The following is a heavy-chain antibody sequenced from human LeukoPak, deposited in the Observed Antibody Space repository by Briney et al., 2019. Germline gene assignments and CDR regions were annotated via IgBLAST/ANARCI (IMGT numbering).Heavy chain of an antibody. D-gene: IGHD2-2*01. CDR1: GYTFTSYG. CDR2: NSAYNGNT. Sequence: ASVKVSCKASGYTFTSYGISWVRQAPGQGLEWMGWNSAYNGNTNYAQKLQGRVTMTTDTSTSTAYMELRSLRSEDTAVYYCARDRAIVVPAAIPYYGMDVWGQGTTVTVSS. CDR3: ARDRAIVVPAAIPYYGMDV. V-gene: IGHV1-18*01. J-gene: IGHJ6*02.